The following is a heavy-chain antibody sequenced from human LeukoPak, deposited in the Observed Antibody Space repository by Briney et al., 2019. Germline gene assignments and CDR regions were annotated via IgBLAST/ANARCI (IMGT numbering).Heavy chain of an antibody. Sequence: PSETLSLTCTVSGGSISSSSYYWGWIRQPPGKGLEWIGSIYYSGSTYYNPSLKSRVTISVDTPNNQFSLKLGSVTAADTAVYYCARPSHNYDFWSGYYDYWGQGTLVTVSS. J-gene: IGHJ4*02. CDR2: IYYSGST. CDR1: GGSISSSSYY. D-gene: IGHD3-3*01. CDR3: ARPSHNYDFWSGYYDY. V-gene: IGHV4-39*01.